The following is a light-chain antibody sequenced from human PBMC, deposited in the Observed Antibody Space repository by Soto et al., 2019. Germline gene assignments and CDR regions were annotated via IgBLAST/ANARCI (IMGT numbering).Light chain of an antibody. V-gene: IGKV1-39*01. CDR1: QSISSY. J-gene: IGKJ4*01. CDR3: QQSYSTT. Sequence: DIQMTQSPSSLSASVGDRVTITCRASQSISSYLNWYQQKPGKAPKLLIYAAPSLQSGVPSRFSGSGSGTDFTLTISSLQPEDFATYYCQQSYSTTFGGGTKVDIK. CDR2: AAP.